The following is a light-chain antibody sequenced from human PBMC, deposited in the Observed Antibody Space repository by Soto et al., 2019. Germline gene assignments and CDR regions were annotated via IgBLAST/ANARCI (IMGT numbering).Light chain of an antibody. CDR1: SSDVGGYNY. CDR2: EVS. Sequence: QSVLTQPASVSGSPGQSITISCTGTSSDVGGYNYVSWYQQHPGKAPKLMIYEVSNRPSGVSNRFSGSKSGNTASLTISGLQPEDEADYYCSSYTSSSPDWVFGGGTKLTVL. V-gene: IGLV2-14*01. J-gene: IGLJ3*02. CDR3: SSYTSSSPDWV.